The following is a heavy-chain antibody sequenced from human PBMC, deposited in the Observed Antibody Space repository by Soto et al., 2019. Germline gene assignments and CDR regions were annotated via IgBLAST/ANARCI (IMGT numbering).Heavy chain of an antibody. J-gene: IGHJ5*02. Sequence: SETLSLTCTVSGGSISSSSYYWGWIRQPPGKGLEWIGSIYYSGSTYYNPSLKSRVLISVDTSKNQFSLKLSSVTAADTAVYYCARRSARLDWFDPWGQGTLVTVSS. CDR2: IYYSGST. CDR1: GGSISSSSYY. CDR3: ARRSARLDWFDP. V-gene: IGHV4-39*01.